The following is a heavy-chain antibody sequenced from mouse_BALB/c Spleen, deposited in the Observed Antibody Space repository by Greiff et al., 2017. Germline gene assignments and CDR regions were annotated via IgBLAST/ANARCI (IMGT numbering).Heavy chain of an antibody. CDR2: ISSGSSTI. J-gene: IGHJ3*01. CDR3: ASGGNYFAY. D-gene: IGHD2-1*01. Sequence: EVKVVESGGGLVQPGGSRKLSCAASGFTFSSFGMHWVRQAPEKGLEWVAYISSGSSTIYYADTVKGRFTISRDNPKNTLFLQMTSLRSEDTAMYYCASGGNYFAYWGQGTLVTVSA. CDR1: GFTFSSFG. V-gene: IGHV5-17*02.